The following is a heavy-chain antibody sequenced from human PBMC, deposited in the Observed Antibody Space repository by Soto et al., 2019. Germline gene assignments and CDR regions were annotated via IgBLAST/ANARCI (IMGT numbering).Heavy chain of an antibody. D-gene: IGHD7-27*01. CDR2: THHSGVT. CDR1: GGSITSDNG. CDR3: ARNRGYAFDF. J-gene: IGHJ3*01. Sequence: QVQLQESGPGLVKPSGTLSLTCAVSGGSITSDNGWSWVRQPPGEGLEWIGETHHSGVTNYNPSLKSGVTISMDKSKNQLSLKVTSVTAADKAVYFCARNRGYAFDFWGLGTMVTVSS. V-gene: IGHV4-4*02.